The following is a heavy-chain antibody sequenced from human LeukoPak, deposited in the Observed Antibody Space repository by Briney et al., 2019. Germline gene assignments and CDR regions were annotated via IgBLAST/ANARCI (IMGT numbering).Heavy chain of an antibody. Sequence: PLETLSLTCTVSGGSISSYYWSWIRQPAGKGLEWIGRIYSSGSTNYNPSLKSRVTMSVDTSKNQFSLKLSSVTAADTAVYYCARDAFGLLLNYWYFDLWGRGTLVTVSS. CDR2: IYSSGST. D-gene: IGHD2-15*01. CDR1: GGSISSYY. CDR3: ARDAFGLLLNYWYFDL. J-gene: IGHJ2*01. V-gene: IGHV4-4*07.